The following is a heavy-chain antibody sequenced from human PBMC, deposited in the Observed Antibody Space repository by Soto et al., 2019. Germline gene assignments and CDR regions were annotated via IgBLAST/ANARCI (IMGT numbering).Heavy chain of an antibody. CDR1: GGSINDYS. J-gene: IGHJ4*02. D-gene: IGHD2-15*01. CDR3: ASQYIGRSSSSSFDY. CDR2: VSYVGIA. Sequence: PSETLSLTCTVSGGSINDYSWRWIRQPHGKGLEWIGSVSYVGIANYNPSLKSLVSMSVDTTKAQFSLKLTSVTPADPAVYYCASQYIGRSSSSSFDYWGQGALVTVSS. V-gene: IGHV4-59*01.